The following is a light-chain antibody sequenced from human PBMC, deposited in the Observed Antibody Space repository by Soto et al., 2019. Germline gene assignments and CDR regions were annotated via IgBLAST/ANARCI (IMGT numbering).Light chain of an antibody. Sequence: QSVLTQPASVSGSPGQSITISCTGTISDVGGYNYVSWYQHHPGKAPKLMIYDVSYRPSGVSNRFSGSKSGNTASLTVSGLQAEDEGDYYCSSYTTSGTYVFGPGTKVTVL. CDR1: ISDVGGYNY. V-gene: IGLV2-14*03. CDR2: DVS. CDR3: SSYTTSGTYV. J-gene: IGLJ1*01.